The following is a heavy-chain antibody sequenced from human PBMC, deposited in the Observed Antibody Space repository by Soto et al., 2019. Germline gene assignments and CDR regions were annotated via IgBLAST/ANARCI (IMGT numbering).Heavy chain of an antibody. J-gene: IGHJ3*02. V-gene: IGHV4-59*01. CDR3: ARGATYYYDSSGYYLDAFDI. Sequence: SETLSLTCTVSGGSISSYYWSWIRQPPGKGLEWIGYIYYSGSTNYNPSLKSRVTISVDTSKNQFSLKLSSVTAADTAVYYCARGATYYYDSSGYYLDAFDIWGQGTMVTVSS. D-gene: IGHD3-22*01. CDR2: IYYSGST. CDR1: GGSISSYY.